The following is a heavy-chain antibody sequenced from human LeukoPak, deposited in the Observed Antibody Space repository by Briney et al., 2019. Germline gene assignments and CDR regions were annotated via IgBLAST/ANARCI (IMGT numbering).Heavy chain of an antibody. D-gene: IGHD3-22*01. CDR2: INHSGST. V-gene: IGHV4-34*01. J-gene: IGHJ3*02. CDR3: ARRLMYYYDTSGYDVAFDI. CDR1: GGSFSGYY. Sequence: SETLSLTCAVYGGSFSGYYWSWIRQPPGKGLEWIGEINHSGSTNYNPSLKSRVTISVDTSKNQFSLKLSSVTAADTAVYYCARRLMYYYDTSGYDVAFDIWGQGTMVTVSS.